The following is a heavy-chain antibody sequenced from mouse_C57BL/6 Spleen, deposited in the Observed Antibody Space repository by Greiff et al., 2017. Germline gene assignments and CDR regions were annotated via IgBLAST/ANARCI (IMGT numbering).Heavy chain of an antibody. CDR2: IDPSDSYT. Sequence: QVQLQQPGAELVKPGASVKLSCKASGYTFTSYWMQWVKQRPGQGLEWIGEIDPSDSYTNYNQKFKGKATLTVDTSSSTAYMQLSSLTSEDSAVYYCARQVTTVVSFDYWGQATTLTVSS. V-gene: IGHV1-50*01. D-gene: IGHD1-1*01. J-gene: IGHJ2*01. CDR3: ARQVTTVVSFDY. CDR1: GYTFTSYW.